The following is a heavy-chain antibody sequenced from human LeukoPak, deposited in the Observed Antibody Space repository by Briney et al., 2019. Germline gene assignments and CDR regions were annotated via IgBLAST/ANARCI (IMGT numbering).Heavy chain of an antibody. V-gene: IGHV5-51*01. Sequence: GESLKISCKGSGYSFTTYWIVWVRQMPGKGLEWMGIIYPDDSDTRNSPSFRGQVTISADKSISTAYLQWSSLKASDTAMYYCAGLAAAGGNPYYLDYWGRGTQVTVSS. CDR2: IYPDDSDT. D-gene: IGHD6-25*01. CDR3: AGLAAAGGNPYYLDY. CDR1: GYSFTTYW. J-gene: IGHJ4*02.